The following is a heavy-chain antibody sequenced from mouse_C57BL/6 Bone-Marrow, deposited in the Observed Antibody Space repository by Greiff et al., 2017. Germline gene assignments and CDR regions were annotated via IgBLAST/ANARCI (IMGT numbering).Heavy chain of an antibody. CDR1: GYTFTSYS. CDR2: IYPRSGNT. J-gene: IGHJ3*01. Sequence: QVQLQQSGAELARPGASVKLSCKASGYTFTSYSISWVKQRTGQGLEWIGEIYPRSGNTYYNEKFKGKATLTADKSSSTSYMELRSLTSEDSAVYFCARDGTRAWFAYWGQGTLVTVSA. D-gene: IGHD4-1*01. V-gene: IGHV1-81*01. CDR3: ARDGTRAWFAY.